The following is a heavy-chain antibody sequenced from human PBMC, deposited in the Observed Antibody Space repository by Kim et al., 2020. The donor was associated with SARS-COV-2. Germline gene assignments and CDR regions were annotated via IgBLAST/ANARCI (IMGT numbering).Heavy chain of an antibody. V-gene: IGHV4-59*08. J-gene: IGHJ5*01. D-gene: IGHD4-17*01. Sequence: SETLSLTCNVSGAPVSDYHWNWLRQSPGQALEWIAYIYDIGGPRYNPSLKRRATISVDTPKNQFSLTLTSVTAADTAIYYCARHVSATGTFHTLDSWGQGILVTVSS. CDR3: ARHVSATGTFHTLDS. CDR2: IYDIGGP. CDR1: GAPVSDYH.